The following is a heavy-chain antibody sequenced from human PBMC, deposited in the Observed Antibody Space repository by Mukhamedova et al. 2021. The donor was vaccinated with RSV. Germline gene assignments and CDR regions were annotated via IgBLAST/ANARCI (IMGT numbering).Heavy chain of an antibody. CDR3: ASPGPDYGDYGFQH. J-gene: IGHJ1*01. CDR2: IKQDGREK. V-gene: IGHV3-7*03. D-gene: IGHD4-17*01. Sequence: VANIKQDGREKKYVDSVKGRFTISRDNTKNAVYPQMSSLRVEDTALYYCASPGPDYGDYGFQHWGQGSLVSVYS.